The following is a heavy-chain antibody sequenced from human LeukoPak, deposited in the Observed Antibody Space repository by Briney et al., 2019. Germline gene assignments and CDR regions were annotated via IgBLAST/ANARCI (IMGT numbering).Heavy chain of an antibody. D-gene: IGHD6-25*01. J-gene: IGHJ6*03. V-gene: IGHV4-34*01. CDR2: INHSGST. CDR1: GGSFSGYY. Sequence: KSSETLSLTCAVNGGSFSGYYWSWIRQPPGKGLEWIGEINHSGSTNYNPSLKSRVTISVDTSKNQFSLKLSSVTAADTAVYYCARFSSRYYYYMDVWGEGTTVTVSS. CDR3: ARFSSRYYYYMDV.